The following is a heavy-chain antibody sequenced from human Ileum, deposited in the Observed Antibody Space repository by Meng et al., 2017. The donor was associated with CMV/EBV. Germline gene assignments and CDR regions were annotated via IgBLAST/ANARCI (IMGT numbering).Heavy chain of an antibody. J-gene: IGHJ4*02. CDR3: ARGWDNNKVGVH. CDR2: IHPSGIT. Sequence: QVKLHQWGASLLKSSETLTLTCGVYSASFSDCYWKWIRQSPGKGLEWIGEIHPSGITNYNPSLESRVTISEDTSNNQFSLRLTSLTAGDTAVYYCARGWDNNKVGVHWGQGTLVTVSS. V-gene: IGHV4-34*01. CDR1: SASFSDCY. D-gene: IGHD1/OR15-1a*01.